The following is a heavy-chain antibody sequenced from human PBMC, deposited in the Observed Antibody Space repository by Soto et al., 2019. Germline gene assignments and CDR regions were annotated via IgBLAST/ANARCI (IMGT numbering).Heavy chain of an antibody. Sequence: EVQLVESGGGLVQPGGSLRLSCAASGFTFNSHWMHWVRQAPGKGLVWVSRIKGDEGSTSYADSVKGRFTISRENAKNTLYLLMNSLRAEETAVYYCARGGLGTYLLDYWGQGALVTVSS. V-gene: IGHV3-74*01. J-gene: IGHJ4*02. D-gene: IGHD3-10*01. CDR3: ARGGLGTYLLDY. CDR2: IKGDEGST. CDR1: GFTFNSHW.